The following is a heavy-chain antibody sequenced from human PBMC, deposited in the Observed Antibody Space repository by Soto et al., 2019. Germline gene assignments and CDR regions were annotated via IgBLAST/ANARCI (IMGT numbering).Heavy chain of an antibody. D-gene: IGHD3-10*01. CDR1: GGSVSGCY. CDR3: ARGSITMVRGVIIVNYYYYGMDV. J-gene: IGHJ6*02. V-gene: IGHV4-34*01. CDR2: INTSGST. Sequence: PSESLSLTCAVYGGSVSGCYWSGSRQPPGKGLEWIGKINTSGSTNYNPSLKSRVTISVDTSKNQFSLKLSSVTAADTAVYYCARGSITMVRGVIIVNYYYYGMDVWGQGTTVT.